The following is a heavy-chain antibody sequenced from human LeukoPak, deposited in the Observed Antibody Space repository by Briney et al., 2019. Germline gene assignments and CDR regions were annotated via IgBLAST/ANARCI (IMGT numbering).Heavy chain of an antibody. CDR3: ARDPGIAARPYFDY. D-gene: IGHD6-6*01. V-gene: IGHV3-30-3*01. CDR1: GFTFSSYA. J-gene: IGHJ4*02. CDR2: ISYDGSNK. Sequence: GGSLRLSCAASGFTFSSYAMHWVRQAPGKGLEWVAVISYDGSNKYYADSVKGRFTISRDNSKNTLYLQMNSLRAEDTAVYYCARDPGIAARPYFDYWGQGTLVTVSS.